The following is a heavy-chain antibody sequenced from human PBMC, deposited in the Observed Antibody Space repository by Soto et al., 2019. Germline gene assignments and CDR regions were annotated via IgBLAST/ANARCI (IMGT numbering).Heavy chain of an antibody. Sequence: VASVKVSCKASGYTFTGYYMHCVRQAPGQGLEWMGWINPNSGGKKYAKKFQGRVTMTRDTSISTAYMELSRLTSDDTAVYYCARGQIGLVPKLYYGSGSYSNGGWFDPWGQGTLVTVSS. CDR1: GYTFTGYY. CDR3: ARGQIGLVPKLYYGSGSYSNGGWFDP. J-gene: IGHJ5*02. CDR2: INPNSGGK. D-gene: IGHD3-10*01. V-gene: IGHV1-2*02.